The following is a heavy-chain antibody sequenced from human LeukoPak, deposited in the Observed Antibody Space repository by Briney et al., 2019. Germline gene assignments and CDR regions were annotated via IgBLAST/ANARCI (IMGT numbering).Heavy chain of an antibody. CDR2: VYSSGST. D-gene: IGHD1-14*01. V-gene: IGHV4-4*07. Sequence: SETPSLTCTVSGASISSYYWSWIRQPAGKGLEWIGRVYSSGSTNYNPSLKSRVTMSEDTSKNQFSLKLRSVTAADTAVYYCARDPDGYNWFDSWGQGTQVTVST. CDR3: ARDPDGYNWFDS. CDR1: GASISSYY. J-gene: IGHJ5*01.